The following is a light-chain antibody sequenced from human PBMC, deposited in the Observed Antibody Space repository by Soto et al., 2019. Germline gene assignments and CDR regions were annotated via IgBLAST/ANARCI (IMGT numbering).Light chain of an antibody. J-gene: IGKJ1*01. Sequence: EIVLTQSPRTLSLSQWYRPSLSCRASQSVSSSSLAWYQQNPGEAPSLLIYEASSRATGIPDRFSGSGSGTDFSLTKSEQEHEDFAVYYNHQYRTFGQGTKVDIK. CDR2: EAS. CDR1: QSVSSSS. V-gene: IGKV3-20*01. CDR3: HQYRT.